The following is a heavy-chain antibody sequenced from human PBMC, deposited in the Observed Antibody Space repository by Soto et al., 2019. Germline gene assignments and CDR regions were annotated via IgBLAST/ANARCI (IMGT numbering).Heavy chain of an antibody. V-gene: IGHV4-39*01. CDR1: GGSISSSSYY. CDR2: IYYSGST. J-gene: IGHJ4*02. D-gene: IGHD6-19*01. Sequence: SETLSLTCTVSGGSISSSSYYWGWIRQPPGKGLEWIGSIYYSGSTYYNPSLKSRVTISVDTSKNQFSLKLSSVTAADTAVYYCARHIAPDSSGNEGLDYWGQGTLVTVSS. CDR3: ARHIAPDSSGNEGLDY.